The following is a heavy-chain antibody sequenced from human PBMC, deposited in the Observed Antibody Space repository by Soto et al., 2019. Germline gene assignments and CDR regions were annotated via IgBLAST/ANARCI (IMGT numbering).Heavy chain of an antibody. J-gene: IGHJ4*02. CDR1: GGSISSGDYY. CDR2: IYYSGST. D-gene: IGHD2-21*02. Sequence: SETLSLTCTVSGGSISSGDYYWSWIRQPPGKGLEWIGYIYYSGSTYYNPSLKSRVTISVDTSENQFSLKLSSVTAADTAVYYCAIYCGNSVYFDYWGQGTLVTVSS. CDR3: AIYCGNSVYFDY. V-gene: IGHV4-30-4*01.